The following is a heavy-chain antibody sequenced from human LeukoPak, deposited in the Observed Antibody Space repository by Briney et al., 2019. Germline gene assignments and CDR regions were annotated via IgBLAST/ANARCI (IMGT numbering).Heavy chain of an antibody. D-gene: IGHD2-15*01. V-gene: IGHV4-59*08. J-gene: IGHJ3*02. Sequence: SETLCLTCTVSGGSISSYYWSWIRQPPGKGLEWIGYIYYSGSTNYNPSLKSRVTISVDTSNNKFSLKLTSLTAADTAVYYCVRHLSAGRPAFDIWGQGTMVTVSS. CDR3: VRHLSAGRPAFDI. CDR2: IYYSGST. CDR1: GGSISSYY.